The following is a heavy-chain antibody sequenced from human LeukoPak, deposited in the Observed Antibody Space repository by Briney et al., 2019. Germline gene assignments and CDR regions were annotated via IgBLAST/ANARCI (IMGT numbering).Heavy chain of an antibody. CDR1: GGSISSYY. CDR3: AARDGARIDY. Sequence: SETLSLTXTVSGGSISSYYWSWIRQPPGKGLEWIGYIYYSGSTNYNPSLKSRVTISVDTSKNQFSLKLSSVTAADTAVYYCAARDGARIDYWGQGTLVTVSS. D-gene: IGHD3-10*01. V-gene: IGHV4-59*01. J-gene: IGHJ4*02. CDR2: IYYSGST.